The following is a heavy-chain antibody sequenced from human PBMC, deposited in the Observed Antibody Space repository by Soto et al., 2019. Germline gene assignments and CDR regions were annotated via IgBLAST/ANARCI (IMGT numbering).Heavy chain of an antibody. V-gene: IGHV3-30*18. D-gene: IGHD4-4*01. CDR2: ISYDRSNK. CDR1: GFTFSSYG. CDR3: AKEVPVTLGYYFDY. Sequence: SLKLSCAASGFTFSSYGMHWVRQAPGKGLEWVAVISYDRSNKYYADSVKGRFTISRDNSKNTLYLQINSQRAEDTDVYYCAKEVPVTLGYYFDYWGQGTLVTVSS. J-gene: IGHJ4*02.